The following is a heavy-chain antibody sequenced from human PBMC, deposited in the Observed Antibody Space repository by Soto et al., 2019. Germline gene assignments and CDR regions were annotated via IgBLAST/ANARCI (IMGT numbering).Heavy chain of an antibody. D-gene: IGHD5-12*01. Sequence: EEVLLESGGGLVQPGGSLRLSCAASGFTFRNYAMSWVRQAPGKGQEWVSTITGGGGGTYYANSEKGRFTISRDSSKNVLYLQMSSLGAEDTAIYYRAKGSCSGYDYFAYYSMVVCGQGTTVTLAS. CDR1: GFTFRNYA. V-gene: IGHV3-23*01. CDR3: AKGSCSGYDYFAYYSMVV. J-gene: IGHJ6*01. CDR2: ITGGGGGT.